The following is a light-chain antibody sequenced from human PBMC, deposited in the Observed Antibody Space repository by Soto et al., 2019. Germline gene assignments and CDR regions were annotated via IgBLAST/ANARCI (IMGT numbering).Light chain of an antibody. CDR2: DVN. CDR3: CSYTSSSTRI. Sequence: QSALTQPASVSGSPGQSITISCTGTSSDVGHYNYVSWYQQYPGKAPKLMIYDVNTRPSGVSNRFSGSKCGNTASLTISGLQAEDEADYYCCSYTSSSTRIFGGGTKLTVL. CDR1: SSDVGHYNY. J-gene: IGLJ2*01. V-gene: IGLV2-14*01.